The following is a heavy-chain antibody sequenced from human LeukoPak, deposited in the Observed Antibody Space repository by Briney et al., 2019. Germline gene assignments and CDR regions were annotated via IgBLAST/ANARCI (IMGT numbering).Heavy chain of an antibody. J-gene: IGHJ5*02. CDR2: IYPSGST. V-gene: IGHV4-61*02. D-gene: IGHD5-24*01. CDR1: GGSISSGSHY. CDR3: ARVSSRDSRFDP. Sequence: PSETLSPTCTVSGGSISSGSHYWSWIRQPAGRGLEWIGRIYPSGSTNYNPSLKSRVTISVDTSKNQFSLKLSSVTAADTAVYHCARVSSRDSRFDPWGQGTLVTVSS.